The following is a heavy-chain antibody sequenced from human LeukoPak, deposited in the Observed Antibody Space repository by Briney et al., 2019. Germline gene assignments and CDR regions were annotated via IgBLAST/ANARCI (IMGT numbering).Heavy chain of an antibody. J-gene: IGHJ4*02. CDR2: INPNSGGT. V-gene: IGHV1-2*02. Sequence: ASVRVSCKASGYTFTGYYMHWVRQAPGQGLEWMGRINPNSGGTNYAQKFQGRVTMTRDTSISTAYMELTRLRSDDTAVYYCACELSNREDFDYWGQGTLVTVSS. CDR1: GYTFTGYY. D-gene: IGHD3-16*02. CDR3: ACELSNREDFDY.